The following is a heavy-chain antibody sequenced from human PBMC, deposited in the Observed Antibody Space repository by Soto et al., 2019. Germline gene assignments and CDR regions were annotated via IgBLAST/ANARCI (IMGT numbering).Heavy chain of an antibody. V-gene: IGHV5-51*01. Sequence: GESLKISCKGSGFGFDITWLAWLRQVPGKGLEWAGIIYPGDSDTRYSPSLEGRVTLSVDKSITTAYLHWTSLKESDTGTYYCAKSQRYFDRTGYLDAWGQGTPVTVSS. CDR1: GFGFDITW. J-gene: IGHJ5*02. CDR3: AKSQRYFDRTGYLDA. D-gene: IGHD3-9*01. CDR2: IYPGDSDT.